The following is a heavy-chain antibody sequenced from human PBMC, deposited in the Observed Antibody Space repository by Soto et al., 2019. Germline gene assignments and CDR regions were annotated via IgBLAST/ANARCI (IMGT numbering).Heavy chain of an antibody. Sequence: QVQLGQSGAEVKKPGSSVKVSCKASGGTFSSSAISWVRQAPGQGLEWMGGIIPIFGAANYAQKFQGRVTITADESTSMAYMELSRLRSEETAVYYCARGNGGNTRGSFDYWGQGTLVTVSS. J-gene: IGHJ4*02. V-gene: IGHV1-69*01. CDR3: ARGNGGNTRGSFDY. CDR1: GGTFSSSA. CDR2: IIPIFGAA. D-gene: IGHD2-2*01.